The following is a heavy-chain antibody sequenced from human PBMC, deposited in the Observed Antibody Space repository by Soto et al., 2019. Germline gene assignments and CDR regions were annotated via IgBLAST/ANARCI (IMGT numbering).Heavy chain of an antibody. CDR2: LSGSGTST. V-gene: IGHV3-23*01. CDR3: AKDFNLPWDTAMVTDY. CDR1: GFSFVNYA. D-gene: IGHD5-18*01. Sequence: GGSLRLSCAASGFSFVNYAMNWVRQAPGKGLEWVSGLSGSGTSTYYADSVKGRFTISRDNSRDTLFLQMNSLRAEHTAVYYCAKDFNLPWDTAMVTDYWGQGTLVTVSS. J-gene: IGHJ4*02.